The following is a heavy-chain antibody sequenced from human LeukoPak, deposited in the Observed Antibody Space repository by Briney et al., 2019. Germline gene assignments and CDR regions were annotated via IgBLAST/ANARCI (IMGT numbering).Heavy chain of an antibody. D-gene: IGHD3-22*01. CDR1: GFTFSGSA. Sequence: GGSLRLSCAASGFTFSGSAMHWVRQASGKGLEWVGRIRSKANSYATAYAASGKGRFTIPRDDSKNTAYLQMNILQTEDPAVYYCTRAHYDSSGYYLNWGQGTLVTVSS. CDR2: IRSKANSYAT. CDR3: TRAHYDSSGYYLN. J-gene: IGHJ4*02. V-gene: IGHV3-73*01.